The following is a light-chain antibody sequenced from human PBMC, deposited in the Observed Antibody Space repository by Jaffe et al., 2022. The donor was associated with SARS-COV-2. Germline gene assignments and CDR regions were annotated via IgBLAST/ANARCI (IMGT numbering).Light chain of an antibody. CDR2: DAS. Sequence: DIQLTQSPSFLSASIGDRVTITCRASQGISNYLAWYQQKPGKAPKLLIYDASTLQSGVPSRFSGSGSGTEFTLTISSLQPEDFATYYCQELNSDPPLTFGGGTKVEIK. CDR1: QGISNY. V-gene: IGKV1-9*01. J-gene: IGKJ4*01. CDR3: QELNSDPPLT.